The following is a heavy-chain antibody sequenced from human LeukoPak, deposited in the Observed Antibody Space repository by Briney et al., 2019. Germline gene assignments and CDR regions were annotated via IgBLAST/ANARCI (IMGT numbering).Heavy chain of an antibody. CDR1: GFTFSNYA. CDR3: ARGRIAAAGREFDY. Sequence: GGSLRLSCAASGFTFSNYAMSWVRQAPGKGLEWVSTIGGSGGSTYYADSVKGRFTISRDNAKNSLYLQMNSLRAEDTAVYYCARGRIAAAGREFDYWGQGTLVTVSS. CDR2: IGGSGGST. J-gene: IGHJ4*02. D-gene: IGHD6-13*01. V-gene: IGHV3-23*01.